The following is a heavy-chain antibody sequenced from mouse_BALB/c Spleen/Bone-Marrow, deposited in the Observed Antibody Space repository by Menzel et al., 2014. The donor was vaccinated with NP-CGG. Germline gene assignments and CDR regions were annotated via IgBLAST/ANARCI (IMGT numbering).Heavy chain of an antibody. CDR3: ARHLYGNYGAMDY. CDR1: GFTFSDYY. Sequence: EVQLQQPGGGLVQPGGSLKLSCATSGFTFSDYYMYWVRQTPGKRLEWVAYISNGGGSTYYPDTVKGRFTISRDNAKNTLYLQMSRLKSEDTAMYYCARHLYGNYGAMDYWGQGTSVTVSS. D-gene: IGHD2-1*01. V-gene: IGHV5-12*02. CDR2: ISNGGGST. J-gene: IGHJ4*01.